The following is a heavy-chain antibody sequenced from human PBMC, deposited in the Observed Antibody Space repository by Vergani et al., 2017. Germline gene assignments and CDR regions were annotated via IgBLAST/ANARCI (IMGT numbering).Heavy chain of an antibody. D-gene: IGHD4-23*01. CDR1: GGTFSSYA. CDR2: FIPMFDTS. V-gene: IGHV1-69*13. J-gene: IGHJ5*02. CDR3: ARFDYGGNSGGYWFDP. Sequence: QVQLVQSGAEVKKPGSSVKVSCKASGGTFSSYAISWVRQVPGQGLEWMGGFIPMFDTSNYAQKFQGRVTIAADESTSTAYMELNYLRSEDTAVYYCARFDYGGNSGGYWFDPWGQGTLVTVSS.